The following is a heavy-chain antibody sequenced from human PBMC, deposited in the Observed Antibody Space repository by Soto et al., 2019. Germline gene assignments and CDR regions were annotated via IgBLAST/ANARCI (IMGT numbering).Heavy chain of an antibody. CDR1: GYTFTSYY. CDR2: INPNGGTT. J-gene: IGHJ4*02. V-gene: IGHV1-46*01. D-gene: IGHD3-22*01. Sequence: ASVKVSCKASGYTFTSYYMHWVRQGPGQGLNWMGVINPNGGTTSYAQMFQARVTMTSDASTSTVYLELSSLRSDDTAVYYCARVGFHYDSSGYPDYWGQGTLVTVSS. CDR3: ARVGFHYDSSGYPDY.